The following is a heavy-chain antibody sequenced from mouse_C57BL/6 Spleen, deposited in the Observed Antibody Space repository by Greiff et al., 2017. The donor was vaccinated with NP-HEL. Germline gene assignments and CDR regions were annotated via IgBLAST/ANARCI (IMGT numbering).Heavy chain of an antibody. CDR2: ISSGSSTI. Sequence: EVKLVESGGGLVKPGGSLKLSCAASGFTFSDYGMHWVRQAPEKGLEWVAYISSGSSTIYYADTVKGRFSISRDNAKNTLFLQMTSLRSEDTAMYYCARSRLVAMDYWGQGTSVTVSS. CDR1: GFTFSDYG. J-gene: IGHJ4*01. CDR3: ARSRLVAMDY. D-gene: IGHD1-1*01. V-gene: IGHV5-17*01.